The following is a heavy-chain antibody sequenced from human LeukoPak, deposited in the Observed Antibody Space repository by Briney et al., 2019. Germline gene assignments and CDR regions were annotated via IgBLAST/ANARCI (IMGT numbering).Heavy chain of an antibody. CDR3: ARGVVREWLIEIWPKNFDY. V-gene: IGHV4-59*01. Sequence: SETLSLTCTVSGASISSYYWSWIRQPPGKGLEWIGYIYYNGSTNCNPSLKSRVTISVDTSKNQFSLKLGSVTAADTAVYYCARGVVREWLIEIWPKNFDYWGQGTLVTVSS. CDR1: GASISSYY. D-gene: IGHD3-3*01. J-gene: IGHJ4*02. CDR2: IYYNGST.